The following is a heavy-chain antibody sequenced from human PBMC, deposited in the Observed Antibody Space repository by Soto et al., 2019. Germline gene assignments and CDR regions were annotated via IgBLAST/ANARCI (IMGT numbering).Heavy chain of an antibody. CDR3: ARSMTTVTTDGAFDI. CDR1: GYSFTSYW. CDR2: IYPGDSDT. Sequence: LGESLKISCKGSGYSFTSYWIGWVRQMPGKSLKWMGIIYPGDSDTGYSPYFQGQVIISADKSINTAYLQWSSLKASDTALYYCARSMTTVTTDGAFDIWGQGAMVTVSS. V-gene: IGHV5-51*01. J-gene: IGHJ3*02. D-gene: IGHD4-4*01.